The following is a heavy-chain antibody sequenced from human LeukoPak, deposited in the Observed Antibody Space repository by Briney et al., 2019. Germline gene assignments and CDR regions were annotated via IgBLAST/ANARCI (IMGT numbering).Heavy chain of an antibody. CDR3: VKIAGNSGWNSWFDP. J-gene: IGHJ5*02. Sequence: GGSLRLSCAASGFTFTTYALNWVRQTPGKGLEWVSTISGSGGTTYYADSVKGRFTISRDISKNTLYLQMNNLRAEDTALYYCVKIAGNSGWNSWFDPWGQGTLVTVSS. CDR1: GFTFTTYA. CDR2: ISGSGGTT. V-gene: IGHV3-23*01. D-gene: IGHD6-19*01.